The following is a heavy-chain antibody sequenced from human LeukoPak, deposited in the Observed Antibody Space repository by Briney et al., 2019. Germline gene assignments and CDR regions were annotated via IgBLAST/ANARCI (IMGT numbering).Heavy chain of an antibody. V-gene: IGHV4-39*01. CDR2: MYYSGST. Sequence: PSETLSLTCTVSGDSISSSRYYWGWIRQPPGKGLEWIGSMYYSGSTHSNPSLKSRVTISVDTSKNQFSLKLSSVTAADTAIYYCEGVVVAATTPYWSQGTLVAVSS. CDR1: GDSISSSRYY. D-gene: IGHD2-15*01. J-gene: IGHJ4*02. CDR3: EGVVVAATTPY.